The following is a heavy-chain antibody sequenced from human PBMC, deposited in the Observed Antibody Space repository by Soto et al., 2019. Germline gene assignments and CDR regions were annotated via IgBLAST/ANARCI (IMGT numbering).Heavy chain of an antibody. CDR3: AKDDRHYDFWSGYYYYYYGMDV. Sequence: GGSLRLSCAASGFTFSSYGMHWVRQAPGKGLEWVAVISYDGSNKYYADSVKGRFTISRDNSKNTLYLQMNSLRAEDTAVYYCAKDDRHYDFWSGYYYYYYGMDVWGQGTTVTVS. V-gene: IGHV3-30*18. CDR1: GFTFSSYG. D-gene: IGHD3-3*01. J-gene: IGHJ6*02. CDR2: ISYDGSNK.